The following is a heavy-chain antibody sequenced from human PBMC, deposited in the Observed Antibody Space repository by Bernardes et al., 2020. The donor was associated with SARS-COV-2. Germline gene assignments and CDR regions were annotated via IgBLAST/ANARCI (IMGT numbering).Heavy chain of an antibody. CDR2: IYHSGTT. CDR3: VRSDLNHGSHS. J-gene: IGHJ4*02. CDR1: GYSINSGYY. D-gene: IGHD3-10*01. Sequence: SETLSLTCDVSGYSINSGYYWGWIRQSPGKGLQCIASIYHSGTTYYNPSLKSRVTIPVDTPKNQFSLRVNSVTAADTAVYYCVRSDLNHGSHSWGQGTLVTVSA. V-gene: IGHV4-38-2*01.